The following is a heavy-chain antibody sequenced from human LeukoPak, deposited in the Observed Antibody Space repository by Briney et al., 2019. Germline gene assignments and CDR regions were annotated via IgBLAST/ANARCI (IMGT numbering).Heavy chain of an antibody. D-gene: IGHD6-13*01. CDR3: ARHGLGRGIAAAGTSNY. CDR1: GGSISSSSYY. V-gene: IGHV4-39*01. Sequence: PSETLSLTCTVSGGSISSSSYYWGWIRQRKGKGLEWNGSIYYSGSTYYNPSLNSRVTISVDTSKNQFSLKLSSVTAADTAVYYCARHGLGRGIAAAGTSNYWGQGTLVTVSS. CDR2: IYYSGST. J-gene: IGHJ4*02.